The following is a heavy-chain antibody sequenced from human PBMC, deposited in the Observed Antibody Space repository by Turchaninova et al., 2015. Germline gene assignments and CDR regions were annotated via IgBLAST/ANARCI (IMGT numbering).Heavy chain of an antibody. V-gene: IGHV4-39*01. CDR1: GGSISSISYY. D-gene: IGHD1-26*01. CDR3: ARGKKNSGYYFDY. Sequence: LQLQESGPGMGKPSATLYLTCTVSGGSISSISYYWGWIRQPPGKGLEWIGSIYYSGSTYYNPSLKSRVTISVDTSKNQFSLKLSSVTAADTAVYYCARGKKNSGYYFDYWGQGTLVTVSS. CDR2: IYYSGST. J-gene: IGHJ4*02.